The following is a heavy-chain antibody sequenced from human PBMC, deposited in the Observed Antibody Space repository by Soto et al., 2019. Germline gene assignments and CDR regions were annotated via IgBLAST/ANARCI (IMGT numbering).Heavy chain of an antibody. Sequence: GASVKVSCKASGTTFTSSAVQWVRQDRGQRLEWIGLIVVGSGHTNYEQKLQERVTITRDLSTSTAYMELSSLRSEDTAVYYCAAVAAPWHTGSYDYFADWGQGTLVTVSS. CDR2: IVVGSGHT. CDR3: AAVAAPWHTGSYDYFAD. CDR1: GTTFTSSA. D-gene: IGHD1-26*01. J-gene: IGHJ4*02. V-gene: IGHV1-58*01.